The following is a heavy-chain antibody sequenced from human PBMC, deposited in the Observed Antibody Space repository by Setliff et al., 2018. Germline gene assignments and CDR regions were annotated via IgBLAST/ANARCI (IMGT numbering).Heavy chain of an antibody. CDR3: VREGLSFGPGCCPNWLDP. CDR1: GYTFTDHY. J-gene: IGHJ5*02. D-gene: IGHD3-3*01. V-gene: IGHV1-2*06. Sequence: ASVKVSCKASGYTFTDHYLYWVRQAPGQGLECMGRINPNNGGTNYAQKFQGRVTLTRDTSTTTVYMELSTLTSDDTAVYYCVREGLSFGPGCCPNWLDPWGQGTLVTVSS. CDR2: INPNNGGT.